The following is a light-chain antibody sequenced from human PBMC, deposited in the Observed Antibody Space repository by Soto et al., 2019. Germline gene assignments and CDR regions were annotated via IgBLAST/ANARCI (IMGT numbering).Light chain of an antibody. CDR1: QSISSW. CDR3: QQYSSYPYT. V-gene: IGKV1-5*03. J-gene: IGKJ2*01. Sequence: DIQMTQSPSTLSASVGDRVTITCRASQSISSWLAWYQQKPGKAPNLLIYKASNLESGVPSRFSGSGSGTDFTLTISGLEPDDFATYYCQQYSSYPYTFGLGTKLDIK. CDR2: KAS.